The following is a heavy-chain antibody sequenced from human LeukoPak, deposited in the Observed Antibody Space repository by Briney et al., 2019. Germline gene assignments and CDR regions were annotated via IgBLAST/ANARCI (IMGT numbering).Heavy chain of an antibody. J-gene: IGHJ4*02. D-gene: IGHD2-8*01. CDR1: GASISSNNW. V-gene: IGHV4-4*02. CDR3: GRNGAYCIDY. CDR2: IFFTGTT. Sequence: PSETLSLTCAVSGASISSNNWWSWVRQPPGKGLEWIGEIFFTGTTTYNPSLKSRATISVDTSNNQFSLKLTSVTAADTAMYYCGRNGAYCIDYWGQGTLVTVSS.